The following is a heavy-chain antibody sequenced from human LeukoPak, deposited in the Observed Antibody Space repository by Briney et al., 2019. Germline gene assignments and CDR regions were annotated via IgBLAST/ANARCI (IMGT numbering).Heavy chain of an antibody. D-gene: IGHD3-10*01. CDR3: ARSSTGYYGSGSYYPYYMDV. V-gene: IGHV3-33*01. CDR1: GFTFSSYG. CDR2: IWYDGSNK. Sequence: PGGSLRLSCAASGFTFSSYGMHWVRQAPGKGLEWAAVIWYDGSNKYYADSVKGRFTISRDNSKNTLYLQMNSLRAEDTAVYYCARSSTGYYGSGSYYPYYMDVWGKGTTVTVSS. J-gene: IGHJ6*03.